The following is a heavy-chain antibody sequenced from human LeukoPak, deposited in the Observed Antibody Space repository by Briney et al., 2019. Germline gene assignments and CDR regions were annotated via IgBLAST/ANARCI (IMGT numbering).Heavy chain of an antibody. V-gene: IGHV4-30-4*01. CDR3: AREAYYDFWSGYYTGPFDY. D-gene: IGHD3-3*01. CDR2: IYYSGST. CDR1: GYSINSGSY. Sequence: SETLSLTCTVSGYSINSGSYWSWIRQPPGKGLEWIGYIYYSGSTYYNPSLKSRVTISVDTSKNQFSLKLSSVTAADTAVYYCAREAYYDFWSGYYTGPFDYWGQGTLVTVSS. J-gene: IGHJ4*02.